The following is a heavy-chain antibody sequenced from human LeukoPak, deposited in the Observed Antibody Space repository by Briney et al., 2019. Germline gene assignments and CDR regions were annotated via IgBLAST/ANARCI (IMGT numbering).Heavy chain of an antibody. CDR1: GSTFTGYY. Sequence: EASVNVSCKASGSTFTGYYMHWVRRAPGQGLEWMGWINPNSGGTNSAQKFQGRVTMTRDTSISTAHMELSRLRSDDTAVYYCARGGYYDSSAYRVLDYWGQGTLVTVSS. D-gene: IGHD3-22*01. V-gene: IGHV1-2*02. CDR2: INPNSGGT. CDR3: ARGGYYDSSAYRVLDY. J-gene: IGHJ4*02.